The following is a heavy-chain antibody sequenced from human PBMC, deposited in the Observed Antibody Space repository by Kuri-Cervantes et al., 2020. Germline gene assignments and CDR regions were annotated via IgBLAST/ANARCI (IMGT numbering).Heavy chain of an antibody. J-gene: IGHJ6*02. CDR2: IYYSGST. V-gene: IGHV4-59*01. CDR1: GGSISSYY. Sequence: SETLSLTCTVSGGSISSYYWSWIRQPPGKGLEWIGYIYYSGSTNYNPSLKIRVTISVDTSNIQSSLKLSSVTSADKPVYYCAGAVCISSSVLLPYYYYGMDVWGQGTTVTVSS. CDR3: AGAVCISSSVLLPYYYYGMDV. D-gene: IGHD6-6*01.